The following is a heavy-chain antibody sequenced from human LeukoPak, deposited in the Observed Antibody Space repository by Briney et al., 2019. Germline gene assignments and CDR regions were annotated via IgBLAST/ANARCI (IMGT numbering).Heavy chain of an antibody. Sequence: GGSLRLSCAASGFTFSSYAMSWVRQAPGKGLEWVSAISGSGGSTYYADSVKGRFTISRDNSKNTLYLQMNSLRAEDTAVYYCAKVGVIAVVIPQGFDYWGQGTLVTVSS. V-gene: IGHV3-23*01. J-gene: IGHJ4*02. CDR1: GFTFSSYA. CDR3: AKVGVIAVVIPQGFDY. CDR2: ISGSGGST. D-gene: IGHD3-22*01.